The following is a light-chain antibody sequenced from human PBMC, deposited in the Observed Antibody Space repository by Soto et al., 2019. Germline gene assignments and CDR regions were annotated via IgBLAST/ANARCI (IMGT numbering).Light chain of an antibody. CDR1: QSVSSS. J-gene: IGKJ4*01. Sequence: EIVLTQSPATLSLSPGERATLSCRASQSVSSSLAWYQQKPGQAPRLLIYDASNRATGIPARFSGSGSGTDFTLTISSLEPEDFAVYYCQQRSNWPTALTFGGGTKVEIK. V-gene: IGKV3-11*01. CDR2: DAS. CDR3: QQRSNWPTALT.